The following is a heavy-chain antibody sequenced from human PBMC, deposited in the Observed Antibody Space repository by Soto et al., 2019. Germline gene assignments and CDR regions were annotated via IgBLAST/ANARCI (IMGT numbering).Heavy chain of an antibody. CDR1: GYNFNKYW. Sequence: PGESLKISCKASGYNFNKYWIGWVRQTPGKGLEWMGIIYPDDSDDRYSPSFQGQVTISVDKSISTAYLHWNSLQTSDTAMYYCTRHDDGTPAHWGQGTLVTVSS. CDR3: TRHDDGTPAH. J-gene: IGHJ1*01. CDR2: IYPDDSDD. D-gene: IGHD3-3*01. V-gene: IGHV5-51*01.